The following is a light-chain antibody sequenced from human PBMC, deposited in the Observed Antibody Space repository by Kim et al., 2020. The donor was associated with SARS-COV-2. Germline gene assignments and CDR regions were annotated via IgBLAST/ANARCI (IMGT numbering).Light chain of an antibody. CDR3: QAWDSSTVV. CDR1: KLGEKY. J-gene: IGLJ2*01. Sequence: SYELTQPPSVSVSPGQTASITCSGDKLGEKYACWYQQKPGQSPVLVIYQDSKRPSGIPERFPGSNSGNTATLTISGTQAMDEADYYCQAWDSSTVVFGGGTQLTVL. V-gene: IGLV3-1*01. CDR2: QDS.